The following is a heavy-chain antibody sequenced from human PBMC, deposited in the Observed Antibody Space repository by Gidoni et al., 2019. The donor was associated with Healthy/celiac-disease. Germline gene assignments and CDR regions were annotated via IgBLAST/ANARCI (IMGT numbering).Heavy chain of an antibody. Sequence: EVQLVESVGGLVKPGGSLRLSCAASGFTFINAWMSWVRQAPGKGLECVGRIKSKTDGGTTDYAAPVKGRFTISRDDSKNTLYLQMNSLKTEDTAVYYCTTDPRIAARPGGYWGQGTLVTVSA. CDR2: IKSKTDGGTT. V-gene: IGHV3-15*01. CDR3: TTDPRIAARPGGY. J-gene: IGHJ4*02. D-gene: IGHD6-6*01. CDR1: GFTFINAW.